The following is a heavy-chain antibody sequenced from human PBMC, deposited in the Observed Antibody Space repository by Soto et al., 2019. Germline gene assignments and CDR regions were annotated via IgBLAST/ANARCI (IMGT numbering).Heavy chain of an antibody. CDR3: ARDLKEYCSDGKCNWFDP. J-gene: IGHJ5*02. CDR1: GASITTYY. Sequence: SETLSLTCTVSGASITTYYWSWIRQPPGKGLEWIGYIPYSGSTDYNPSLKSRVTISFDASKNQISLQVRSATAADAAVYYCARDLKEYCSDGKCNWFDPWGQGTLVT. V-gene: IGHV4-59*01. D-gene: IGHD2-15*01. CDR2: IPYSGST.